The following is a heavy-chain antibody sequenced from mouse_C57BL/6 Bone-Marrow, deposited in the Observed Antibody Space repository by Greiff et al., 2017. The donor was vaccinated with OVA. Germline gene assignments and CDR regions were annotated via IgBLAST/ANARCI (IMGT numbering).Heavy chain of an antibody. J-gene: IGHJ4*01. D-gene: IGHD1-1*01. V-gene: IGHV5-12*01. CDR3: ARDYYGSSCSY. CDR1: GFTFSDYY. CDR2: ISNGGGST. Sequence: DVMLVESGGGLVQPGGSLKLSCAASGFTFSDYYMYWVRQTPEKRLEWVAYISNGGGSTYYPDTVKGRFTISRDNAKNTLYLQMSRLKSEDTAMYYCARDYYGSSCSYWGQGTSVTVSS.